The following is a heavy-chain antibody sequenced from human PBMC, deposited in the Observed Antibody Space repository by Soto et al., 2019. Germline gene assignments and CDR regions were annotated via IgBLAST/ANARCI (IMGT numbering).Heavy chain of an antibody. CDR1: GFTFSSYS. Sequence: EVQLVESGGGLVQPGGSLRLSCTASGFTFSSYSMNWVRQAPGKGLEWVSYISSSSSTIYYADSVKGRFTISRDNAKNSLYLQMNSLRDDDTAVYYCARAGGYCSSTSCAPFDYWGQGTLVTVSS. V-gene: IGHV3-48*02. CDR2: ISSSSSTI. D-gene: IGHD2-2*01. CDR3: ARAGGYCSSTSCAPFDY. J-gene: IGHJ4*02.